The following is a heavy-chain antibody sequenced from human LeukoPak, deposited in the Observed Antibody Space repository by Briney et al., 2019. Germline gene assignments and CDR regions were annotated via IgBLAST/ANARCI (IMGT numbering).Heavy chain of an antibody. J-gene: IGHJ3*02. CDR1: GGSISSSSYY. CDR2: IYYSGST. Sequence: SETLSLTCTVSGGSISSSSYYWGWIRQPPGKGLEWIGSIYYSGSTYYNPSLKSRVTISVDTSKNQFSLKLSSVTAADTAVYYCATLINSSSWSLSAFDIWGQGTMVTVSS. V-gene: IGHV4-39*07. CDR3: ATLINSSSWSLSAFDI. D-gene: IGHD6-13*01.